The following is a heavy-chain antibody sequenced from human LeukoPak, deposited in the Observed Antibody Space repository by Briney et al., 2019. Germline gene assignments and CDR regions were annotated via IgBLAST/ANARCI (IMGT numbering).Heavy chain of an antibody. Sequence: GRSLRLSCAASGFTFSSYAMHWVRQAPGKGLEWVAVISYDGSNKYYADSVRGRFTIARDNSKNTLHLQMNSLRREDTAMYYCAKDGLAGRFDSSVPGIYDGLDVWGQGTTVTVSS. CDR1: GFTFSSYA. V-gene: IGHV3-30-3*02. D-gene: IGHD6-19*01. CDR2: ISYDGSNK. J-gene: IGHJ6*02. CDR3: AKDGLAGRFDSSVPGIYDGLDV.